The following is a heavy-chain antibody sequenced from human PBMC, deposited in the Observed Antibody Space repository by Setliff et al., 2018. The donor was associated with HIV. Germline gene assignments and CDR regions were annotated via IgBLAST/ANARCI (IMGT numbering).Heavy chain of an antibody. V-gene: IGHV4-61*09. D-gene: IGHD3-22*01. Sequence: SETLSLTCTVSGGSINRGTYYWTWIRQSAGKGLEWIGHIYITGDTDYNPSLESRVTISVDTSKNQFSLKLSSVTAADAAVYYCARAASYYDSSGYWAPPKYFDYWGQGTLVTVSS. CDR3: ARAASYYDSSGYWAPPKYFDY. J-gene: IGHJ4*02. CDR2: IYITGDT. CDR1: GGSINRGTYY.